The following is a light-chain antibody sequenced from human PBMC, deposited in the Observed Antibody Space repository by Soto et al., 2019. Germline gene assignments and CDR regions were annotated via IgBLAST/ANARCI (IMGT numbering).Light chain of an antibody. CDR1: QSISSW. CDR3: QQYNSYSYT. J-gene: IGKJ2*01. CDR2: KAS. Sequence: DIQMTQSPSTLSASVGDRVTITCRASQSISSWLAWYQQKPGKAPKLLIYKASSLEGGVPSRFSGGGSGTEFTLTISSLQPDDFATYYCQQYNSYSYTFGQGTKLEIK. V-gene: IGKV1-5*03.